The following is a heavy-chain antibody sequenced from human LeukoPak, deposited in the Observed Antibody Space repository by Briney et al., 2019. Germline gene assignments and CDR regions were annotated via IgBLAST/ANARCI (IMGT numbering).Heavy chain of an antibody. CDR1: GFTFGSYA. CDR2: INHSGST. CDR3: AIPYCSGGSCYSAFDP. J-gene: IGHJ5*02. V-gene: IGHV4-34*08. D-gene: IGHD2-15*01. Sequence: GSLRLSCAASGFTFGSYAMSWIRQPPGEGLEWIGEINHSGSTNYNPSLKSRVTISVDTSKNQFSLKLSSVTAADTAVYYCAIPYCSGGSCYSAFDPWGQGTLVTVSS.